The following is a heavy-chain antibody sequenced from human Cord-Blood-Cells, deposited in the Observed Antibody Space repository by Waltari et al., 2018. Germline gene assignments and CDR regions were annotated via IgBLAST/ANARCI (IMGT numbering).Heavy chain of an antibody. CDR1: GGSFSGYY. J-gene: IGHJ4*02. V-gene: IGHV4-34*01. Sequence: QVQLQQWGAGLLKPSETLSLTCAVYGGSFSGYYWSWIRQPPGTGLEWIGEINHSGSTNYNPSLKSRVTISVDASKNQFSLELSVVTAADTAVYYCARGPRITIFGVVTPRGFDYWGQGTLVTVSS. CDR2: INHSGST. CDR3: ARGPRITIFGVVTPRGFDY. D-gene: IGHD3-3*01.